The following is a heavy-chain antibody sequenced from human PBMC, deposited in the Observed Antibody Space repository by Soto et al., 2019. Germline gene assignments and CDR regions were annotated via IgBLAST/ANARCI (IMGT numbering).Heavy chain of an antibody. V-gene: IGHV4-39*01. CDR2: IYHSETT. Sequence: QVQLQESGPGLVKPSETLSLTCTVSGDSVGGSRYHWGWIRQPPGKGLEWIGNIYHSETTSYNPSLKSRVTISVDTSKNQFSLEVFSVNAADTAIYYCARHVVRPTSWNGDFCDYWGKGTLVTVSS. D-gene: IGHD2-21*01. CDR1: GDSVGGSRYH. J-gene: IGHJ4*02. CDR3: ARHVVRPTSWNGDFCDY.